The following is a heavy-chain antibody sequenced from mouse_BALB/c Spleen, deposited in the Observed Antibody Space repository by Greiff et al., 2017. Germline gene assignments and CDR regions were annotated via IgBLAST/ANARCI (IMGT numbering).Heavy chain of an antibody. CDR3: ARHEDGYPFAY. D-gene: IGHD2-3*01. V-gene: IGHV5-12-2*01. CDR2: ISNGGGST. Sequence: EVKVVESGGGLVQPGGSLKLSCAASGFTFSSYTMSWVRQTPEKRLEWVAYISNGGGSTYYPDTVKGRFTISRDNAKNTLYMQMRSLKSEDTAMYYCARHEDGYPFAYWGQGTLVTVSA. J-gene: IGHJ3*01. CDR1: GFTFSSYT.